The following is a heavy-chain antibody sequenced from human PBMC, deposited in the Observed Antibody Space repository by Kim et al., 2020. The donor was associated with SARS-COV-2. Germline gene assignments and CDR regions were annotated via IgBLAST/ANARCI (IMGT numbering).Heavy chain of an antibody. CDR3: ARAGPKTGTPFDY. Sequence: YAASGKGRFTSSRHNTKNSLYLQMNSRRAEDTAVYYCARAGPKTGTPFDYWGQGTLVTVSS. D-gene: IGHD1-1*01. V-gene: IGHV3-11*06. J-gene: IGHJ4*02.